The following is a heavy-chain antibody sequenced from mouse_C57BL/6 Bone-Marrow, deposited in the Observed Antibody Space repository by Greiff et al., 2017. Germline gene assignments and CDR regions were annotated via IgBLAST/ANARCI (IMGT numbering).Heavy chain of an antibody. V-gene: IGHV1-85*01. CDR1: GYTFTSYD. J-gene: IGHJ1*03. D-gene: IGHD1-1*01. CDR3: ARDYGSSYWYFDV. Sequence: VKLMESGPELVKPGASVKLSCKASGYTFTSYDINWVKQRPGQGLEWIGWIYPRDGSTKYNEKFKGKAILTVDTSSSTAYMELHSLTSEDSAVYFCARDYGSSYWYFDVWGTGTTVTVSS. CDR2: IYPRDGST.